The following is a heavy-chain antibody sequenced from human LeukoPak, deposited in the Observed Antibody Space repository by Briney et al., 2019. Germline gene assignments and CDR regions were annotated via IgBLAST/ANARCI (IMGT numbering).Heavy chain of an antibody. CDR3: ARDAPGIAAAGMYY. D-gene: IGHD6-13*01. J-gene: IGHJ4*02. Sequence: GRSLRLSCAASGFTFDDYAMHWVRQAPGKGLEWVSGISWNSGSIGYADSVKGRFTISRDNARNTLYLQMNSLRAEDTAVYYCARDAPGIAAAGMYYWGQGTLVTVSS. CDR2: ISWNSGSI. CDR1: GFTFDDYA. V-gene: IGHV3-9*01.